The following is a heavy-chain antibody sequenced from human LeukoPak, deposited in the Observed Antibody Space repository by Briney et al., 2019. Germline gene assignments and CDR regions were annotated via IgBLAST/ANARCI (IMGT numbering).Heavy chain of an antibody. V-gene: IGHV3-48*03. Sequence: EGSLRLSCAASGFTFSSYKMNWVRQAPGKGLEWVSYISSSGSTIYYADSVKGRFTISRDNAKNSLYLQMNSLRAEDTAVYYCARAVVPAAIGSFQHWGQGTLVTVSS. CDR2: ISSSGSTI. CDR3: ARAVVPAAIGSFQH. D-gene: IGHD2-2*02. J-gene: IGHJ1*01. CDR1: GFTFSSYK.